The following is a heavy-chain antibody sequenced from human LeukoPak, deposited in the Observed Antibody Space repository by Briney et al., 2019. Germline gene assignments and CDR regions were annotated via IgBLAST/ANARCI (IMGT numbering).Heavy chain of an antibody. CDR1: GFTFSSYA. J-gene: IGHJ4*02. V-gene: IGHV3-23*01. CDR2: ISGSGGST. Sequence: PGGSLRLSCAASGFTFSSYAMSWVRQAPGKGLEWVSAISGSGGSTYYADSVKGRITISRDNAKNSLYLQMNSLRVEDTGLYYCARLESSGWYRFDCWGQGTLVTVSS. D-gene: IGHD6-19*01. CDR3: ARLESSGWYRFDC.